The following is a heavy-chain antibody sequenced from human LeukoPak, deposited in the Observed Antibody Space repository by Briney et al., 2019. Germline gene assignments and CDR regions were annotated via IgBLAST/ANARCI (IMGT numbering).Heavy chain of an antibody. V-gene: IGHV1-46*03. CDR3: ARAQYYFDSSGDY. J-gene: IGHJ4*02. Sequence: ASVKVSRKASGCTFTSYYMHWVRQAPGQGLEWMGIINPTGGSTNYAQKFQGRVTMTRDTSTSTVYMELSSLRSEDTAVYYCARAQYYFDSSGDYWGQGTLVTVSS. CDR2: INPTGGST. CDR1: GCTFTSYY. D-gene: IGHD3-22*01.